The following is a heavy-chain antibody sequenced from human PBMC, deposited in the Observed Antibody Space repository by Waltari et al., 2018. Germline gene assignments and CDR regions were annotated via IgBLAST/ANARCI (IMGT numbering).Heavy chain of an antibody. V-gene: IGHV3-7*01. CDR2: IKQDGSDK. CDR3: SSMDF. CDR1: GFTFSEFW. Sequence: EVQLVESGGGLVRPGGSLRLSCAASGFTFSEFWMSWVRQAPGKGLEWVANIKQDGSDKYYVESVKGRFTISRDNANNLLFLQMNSLRVDDTALYYCSSMDFWGKGTTVIVSS. J-gene: IGHJ6*03.